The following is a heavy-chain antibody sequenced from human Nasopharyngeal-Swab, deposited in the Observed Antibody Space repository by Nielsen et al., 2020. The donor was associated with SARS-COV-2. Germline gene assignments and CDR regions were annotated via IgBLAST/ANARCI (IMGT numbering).Heavy chain of an antibody. D-gene: IGHD3-10*01. CDR1: GYTFTSYA. V-gene: IGHV7-4-1*02. CDR2: INTNTGNP. CDR3: AREMTLGGRGYYYGMDV. Sequence: ASVKVSCKASGYTFTSYAMNWVRQAPGQGLEWMGWINTNTGNPTYAQGFTGRFVFSLDTSVSTAYLQISSLKAEDTAVYYCAREMTLGGRGYYYGMDVWGQGTTVTVSS. J-gene: IGHJ6*02.